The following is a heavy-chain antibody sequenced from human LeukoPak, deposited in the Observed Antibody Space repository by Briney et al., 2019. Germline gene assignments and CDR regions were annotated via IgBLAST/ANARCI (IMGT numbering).Heavy chain of an antibody. CDR1: GGSISSSSYY. CDR2: IHSSGST. CDR3: ARPRASRTYPNDAFDI. V-gene: IGHV4-39*02. Sequence: SSETLSLTCTVSGGSISSSSYYWGWIRQPPGKGLEWIGSIHSSGSTYYSLSLKSRVTISVDTSKNHFSLKVNSVTAADTAIYYCARPRASRTYPNDAFDIWGQGTMVTVSS. J-gene: IGHJ3*02. D-gene: IGHD2-2*01.